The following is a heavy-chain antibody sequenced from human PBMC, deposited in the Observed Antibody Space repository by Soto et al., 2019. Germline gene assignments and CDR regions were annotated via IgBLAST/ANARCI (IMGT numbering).Heavy chain of an antibody. CDR2: IKQDGSEK. CDR1: GFTFSSYW. J-gene: IGHJ4*02. Sequence: GGSLRLSCAASGFTFSSYWMSWVRQAPGKGLEWVANIKQDGSEKYYVDSVKGRFTISRDNAKNPLYLQMNSLRAEDTAVYYCARDRAHYYDSSAVFDYWGQGTLVT. CDR3: ARDRAHYYDSSAVFDY. D-gene: IGHD3-22*01. V-gene: IGHV3-7*01.